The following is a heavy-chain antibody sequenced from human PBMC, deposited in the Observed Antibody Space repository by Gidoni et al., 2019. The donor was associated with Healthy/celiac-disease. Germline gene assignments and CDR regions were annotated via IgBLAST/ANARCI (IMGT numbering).Heavy chain of an antibody. D-gene: IGHD2-21*02. J-gene: IGHJ4*02. Sequence: QVQLVQSGAEVKKPGASVKVSCKASGYTFTSYGIRWVRQAPGQGLEWMGWISAYNGNTNYAQKLQGRVTMTTDTSTSTAYMELRSLRSDDTAVYYCARDLLIPYCGGDCYSGGDYWGQGTLVTVSS. CDR1: GYTFTSYG. V-gene: IGHV1-18*01. CDR2: ISAYNGNT. CDR3: ARDLLIPYCGGDCYSGGDY.